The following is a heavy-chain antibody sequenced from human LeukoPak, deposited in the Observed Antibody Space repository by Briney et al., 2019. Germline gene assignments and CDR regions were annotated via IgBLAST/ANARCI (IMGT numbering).Heavy chain of an antibody. V-gene: IGHV3-7*03. Sequence: PGGSLRLSCVASGSTFGKYWMSWVRQAPGKGLEWVANIKLDGSEKNYMDSVKGRFTISRDNTKNSLYLQMNSLRAEDTAVFYCARDQYDTWSRRGNFDSWGQGTLVIVSS. CDR2: IKLDGSEK. CDR3: ARDQYDTWSRRGNFDS. CDR1: GSTFGKYW. D-gene: IGHD3-3*01. J-gene: IGHJ4*02.